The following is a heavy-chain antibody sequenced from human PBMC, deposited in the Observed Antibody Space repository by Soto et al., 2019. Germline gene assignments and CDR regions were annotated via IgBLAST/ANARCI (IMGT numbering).Heavy chain of an antibody. J-gene: IGHJ5*02. V-gene: IGHV4-31*01. CDR3: ARLVAATLENWFDP. Sequence: QVQLQESGPGLVKPSQTLSLTCTVSGGSISSGGYYWSWIRQHPGKGLEWIGYIYYSGSTYYNPSLKSLVTISVDTSKNQFSLQLSSVTAADTAVYYCARLVAATLENWFDPWGQGTLVTVSS. CDR2: IYYSGST. CDR1: GGSISSGGYY. D-gene: IGHD2-15*01.